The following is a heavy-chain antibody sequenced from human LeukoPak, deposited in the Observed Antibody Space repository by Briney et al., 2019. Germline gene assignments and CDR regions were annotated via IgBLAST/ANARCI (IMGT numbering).Heavy chain of an antibody. CDR2: ISGSGGST. V-gene: IGHV3-23*01. D-gene: IGHD6-13*01. J-gene: IGHJ4*02. CDR3: ARDGEQQLVSYYFDY. CDR1: GFTFSSYA. Sequence: HPGESLRLSCAASGFTFSSYAMSWVRQAPGKGLEWVSAISGSGGSTYYADSVKGRFTISRDNSKNTLYLQMNSLRAEDTAVYYCARDGEQQLVSYYFDYWGQGTLVTVSS.